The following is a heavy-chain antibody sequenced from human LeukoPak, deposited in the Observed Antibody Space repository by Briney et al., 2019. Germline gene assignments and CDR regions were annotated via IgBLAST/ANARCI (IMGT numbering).Heavy chain of an antibody. V-gene: IGHV1-69*05. CDR1: GGTFSSYA. Sequence: GASVKVSCKASGGTFSSYAISWVRQAPGQGLEWMGGIIPIFGTANYAQKFQGRVTITTDESTSTAYMELSSLRSEDTAVYYCARYLVEMATIRADAFDIWGQGTMVTVSS. CDR3: ARYLVEMATIRADAFDI. J-gene: IGHJ3*02. D-gene: IGHD5-24*01. CDR2: IIPIFGTA.